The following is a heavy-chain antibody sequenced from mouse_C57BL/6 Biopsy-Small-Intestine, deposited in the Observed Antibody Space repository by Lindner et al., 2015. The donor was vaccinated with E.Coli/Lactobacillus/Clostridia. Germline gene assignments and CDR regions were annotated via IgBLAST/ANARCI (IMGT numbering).Heavy chain of an antibody. CDR3: ARDFHYYGSGTYYRALLDS. D-gene: IGHD1-2*01. CDR1: GGTFNRNG. J-gene: IGHJ3*01. CDR2: IIPLFGST. Sequence: SVKVSCKASGGTFNRNGVSWVRQAPGQGLEWMGSIIPLFGSTNLAQKFQARITITADKSTNTVYMELSSLKSEDTALYYCARDFHYYGSGTYYRALLDSWGQGTLV. V-gene: IGHV1S26*01.